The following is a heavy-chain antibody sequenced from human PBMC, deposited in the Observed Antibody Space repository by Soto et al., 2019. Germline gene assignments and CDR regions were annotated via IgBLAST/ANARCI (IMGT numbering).Heavy chain of an antibody. D-gene: IGHD5-18*01. Sequence: EVQLVESGGGLVQPGGSLRVSCAASGFTFSDHWMHWVRQVPGKGLVWVSRVNFDGRTTNYADSVKGRFTISRDNAKNAVYLQMNSLRVEDTGVYYCGRGIQIYYGVDVLGQGTTVTVSS. CDR3: GRGIQIYYGVDV. CDR2: VNFDGRTT. V-gene: IGHV3-74*01. CDR1: GFTFSDHW. J-gene: IGHJ6*02.